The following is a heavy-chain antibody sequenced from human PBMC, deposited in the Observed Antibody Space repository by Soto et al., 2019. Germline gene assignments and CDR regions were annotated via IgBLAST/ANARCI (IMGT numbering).Heavy chain of an antibody. CDR3: ARLGGYYQAFDN. CDR1: GGSIRNNY. Sequence: SETLSLTCTVSGGSIRNNYWSWIRQPPGKGLKWVGYIYYTGTSKYNPSLKSRVTISVDSSKNQFPLKLDSVTAADTAVYYCARLGGYYQAFDNWGQGTLVTVSS. D-gene: IGHD3-3*01. CDR2: IYYTGTS. V-gene: IGHV4-59*08. J-gene: IGHJ4*02.